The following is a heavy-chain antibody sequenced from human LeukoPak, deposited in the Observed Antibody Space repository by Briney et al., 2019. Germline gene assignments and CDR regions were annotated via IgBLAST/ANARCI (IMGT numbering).Heavy chain of an antibody. D-gene: IGHD3-10*01. CDR3: ARGSRVGRRFGELLGYYYYYMDV. Sequence: GGSLRLSCAASGFTFSDYYMSWIRQAPGKGLEWVSYMSTSDSPIYYTDSVKGRFTISRDNAKNSLYLQMNSLRASDTAVYYCARGSRVGRRFGELLGYYYYYMDVWGKGTTVTISS. CDR1: GFTFSDYY. J-gene: IGHJ6*03. V-gene: IGHV3-11*04. CDR2: MSTSDSPI.